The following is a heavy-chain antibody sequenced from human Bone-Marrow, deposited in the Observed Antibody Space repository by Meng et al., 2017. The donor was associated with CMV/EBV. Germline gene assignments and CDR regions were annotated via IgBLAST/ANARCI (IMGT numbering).Heavy chain of an antibody. CDR1: GGSLSGNAFY. V-gene: IGHV4-39*07. J-gene: IGHJ4*03. Sequence: SETLSLTCSVSGGSLSGNAFYWGWIRQTPGKGLEWLGFSFYGGSTFYSPSLERRLTISLDSAKKQISLKLTSVTAADTAVYCCAKSPAGPPLQWGRGTLVTVSS. CDR2: SFYGGST. CDR3: AKSPAGPPLQ. D-gene: IGHD2-2*01.